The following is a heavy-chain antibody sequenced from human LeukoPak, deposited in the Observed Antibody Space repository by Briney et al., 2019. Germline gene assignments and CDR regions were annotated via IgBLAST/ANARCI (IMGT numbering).Heavy chain of an antibody. CDR3: AREKLGYSSGWSYVDY. V-gene: IGHV4-39*07. Sequence: PSETLSLTCTVSGGSISSSSYYWGWIRQPPGKGLEWIGSIYYSGSTYYNPSLKSRVTISVDTSKNQFSLKLSSVTAADTAVYYCAREKLGYSSGWSYVDYWGQGTLVTVSS. J-gene: IGHJ4*02. CDR1: GGSISSSSYY. CDR2: IYYSGST. D-gene: IGHD6-19*01.